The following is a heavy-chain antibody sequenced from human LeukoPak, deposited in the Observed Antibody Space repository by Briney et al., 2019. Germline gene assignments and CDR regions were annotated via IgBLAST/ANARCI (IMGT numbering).Heavy chain of an antibody. J-gene: IGHJ3*02. Sequence: GRSLRLSCAASGFTFDDYAMHWVRQAPGKGLEWVSGISWNSGSIGYADSVKGRFTISRDNAKNSLYLQMNSLRAEDTALYYCAKDTRAKPRAFDIWGQGTMVTVSS. CDR3: AKDTRAKPRAFDI. V-gene: IGHV3-9*01. CDR2: ISWNSGSI. CDR1: GFTFDDYA.